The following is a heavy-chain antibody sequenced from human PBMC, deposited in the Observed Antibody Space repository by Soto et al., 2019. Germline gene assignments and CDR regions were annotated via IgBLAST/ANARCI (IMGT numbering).Heavy chain of an antibody. D-gene: IGHD3-16*01. CDR1: GFHFSSYA. CDR3: ARAQLSDYHNYMDV. Sequence: PGGSLRVSCAASGFHFSSYASNLVRPAPGKGLEWVSSISRSSSYIYYADSVKGRSTISRDNAKNSLYLQMNSLRAEDTAVYYCARAQLSDYHNYMDVWGKGTTVTVSS. CDR2: ISRSSSYI. J-gene: IGHJ6*03. V-gene: IGHV3-21*01.